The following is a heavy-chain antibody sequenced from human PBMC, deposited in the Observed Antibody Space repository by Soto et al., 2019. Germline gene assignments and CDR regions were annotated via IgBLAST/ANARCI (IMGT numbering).Heavy chain of an antibody. D-gene: IGHD2-8*01. Sequence: EVQLVESGGGLVRPGGSLRLSCEASGFIFGNYSMNWVRQAPGKGLEWVSSISSRSNFIYYADSLRGRVTISRDNTQNSLHLQMNSLRVEDTAIYYCARVQKLYGNSVYYYGMDVWGQGTTDTVSS. CDR3: ARVQKLYGNSVYYYGMDV. V-gene: IGHV3-21*01. CDR2: ISSRSNFI. J-gene: IGHJ6*02. CDR1: GFIFGNYS.